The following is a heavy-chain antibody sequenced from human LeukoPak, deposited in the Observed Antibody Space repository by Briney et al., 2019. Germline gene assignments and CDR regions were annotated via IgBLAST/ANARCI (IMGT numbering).Heavy chain of an antibody. Sequence: QTSETLSLTCTVFGGSISSYYWSWIRQPPGKGLEWIGYIYYSGSTNYNPSLKSRVTISVDTSKNQFSLKLSSVTAADTAVYYCARSDRGALFYWGQGTLVTVSS. CDR2: IYYSGST. CDR1: GGSISSYY. J-gene: IGHJ4*02. D-gene: IGHD3-10*01. CDR3: ARSDRGALFY. V-gene: IGHV4-59*08.